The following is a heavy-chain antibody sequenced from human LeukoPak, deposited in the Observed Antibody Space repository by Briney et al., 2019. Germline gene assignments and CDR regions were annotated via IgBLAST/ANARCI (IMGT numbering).Heavy chain of an antibody. J-gene: IGHJ4*02. D-gene: IGHD3-3*01. V-gene: IGHV4-59*08. CDR2: IYYSGRP. Sequence: SETLSLTCTVSGGSISSYYWSWIRQPPGKGLEWIGNIYYSGRPNYNPSLKSRVTISVDTSKNQFSLKLSSVTAADTAVYYCARTTVWRGYYFDYWGQGTLVTASS. CDR1: GGSISSYY. CDR3: ARTTVWRGYYFDY.